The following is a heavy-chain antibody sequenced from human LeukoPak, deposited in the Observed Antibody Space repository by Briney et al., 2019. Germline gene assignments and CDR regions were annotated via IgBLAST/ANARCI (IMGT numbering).Heavy chain of an antibody. Sequence: GGSLRLSCAASGFTLRSYDMHWVRQVTGKGLEWVSAIGISDDTHYQGSVKGRFTISRENAKNSLYLQMNSPTAGDTAVYYCARGGIQVSGIDEIDYWGQGTLVTVSS. J-gene: IGHJ4*02. V-gene: IGHV3-13*01. CDR3: ARGGIQVSGIDEIDY. D-gene: IGHD6-19*01. CDR1: GFTLRSYD. CDR2: IGISDDT.